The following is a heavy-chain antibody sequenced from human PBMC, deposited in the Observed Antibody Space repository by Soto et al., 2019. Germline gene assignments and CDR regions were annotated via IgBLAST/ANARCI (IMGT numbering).Heavy chain of an antibody. CDR3: ARSGYSSGWYHWYFDF. Sequence: GESLKISCKGSGYSFAGYWITWVRQKPGKGLEWMGRIDPSDSQTYYSPSFRGHVTISATKSITTVFLQWSSLRASDTAMYFCARSGYSSGWYHWYFDFWGRGTLVTVSS. D-gene: IGHD6-19*01. CDR2: IDPSDSQT. CDR1: GYSFAGYW. V-gene: IGHV5-10-1*01. J-gene: IGHJ2*01.